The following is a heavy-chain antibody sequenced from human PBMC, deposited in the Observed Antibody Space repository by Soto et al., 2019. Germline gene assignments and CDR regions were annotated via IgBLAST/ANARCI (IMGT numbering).Heavy chain of an antibody. J-gene: IGHJ4*02. Sequence: PSVNVSCKASCGTFSSYGISWVRQAPGQGLEWMGWISAYNGNTNYAQKLQGRVTMTTDTSTSTAYMELRSLRSDDTAVYYCARVHPEWERLAYWGQGTLVTVSS. D-gene: IGHD1-26*01. V-gene: IGHV1-18*04. CDR2: ISAYNGNT. CDR1: CGTFSSYG. CDR3: ARVHPEWERLAY.